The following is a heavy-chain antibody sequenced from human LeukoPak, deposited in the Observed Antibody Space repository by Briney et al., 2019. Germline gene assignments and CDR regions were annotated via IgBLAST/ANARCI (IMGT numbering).Heavy chain of an antibody. CDR1: GFTFSTYG. J-gene: IGHJ4*02. CDR3: ASGDSSSWYLMGY. CDR2: ISSSSSYI. V-gene: IGHV3-21*01. D-gene: IGHD6-13*01. Sequence: PGGSLRLSCAASGFTFSTYGMHWVRQAPGKGLEWVSSISSSSSYIYYADSVKGRFTISRDNAKNSLYLQMNSLRAEDTAVYYCASGDSSSWYLMGYWGQGTLVTVSS.